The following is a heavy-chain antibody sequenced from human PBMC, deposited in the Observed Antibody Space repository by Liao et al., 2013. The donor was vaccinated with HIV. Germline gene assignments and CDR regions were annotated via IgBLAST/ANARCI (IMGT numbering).Heavy chain of an antibody. CDR3: ALSSGYFLY. D-gene: IGHD6-19*01. Sequence: QVQLQQWGAGLLKPSETLSLTCAVYGGSFSGYYWSWIRQPPREGAWSGLGKVNHSGSTNYNPSLKSRVTISVDTSKNQFSLKLSSVTAADTAVYYCALSSGYFLYWGQGTLVTVSS. CDR1: GGSFSGYY. J-gene: IGHJ4*02. V-gene: IGHV4-34*01. CDR2: VNHSGST.